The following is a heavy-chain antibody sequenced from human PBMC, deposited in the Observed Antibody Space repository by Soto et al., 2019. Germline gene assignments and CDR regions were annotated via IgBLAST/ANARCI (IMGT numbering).Heavy chain of an antibody. J-gene: IGHJ4*02. CDR2: IIPIFGTA. CDR3: ERDLDLGHFDY. CDR1: GGTFSSYA. Sequence: ASVKVSCKASGGTFSSYAISWVRQAPGQGLEWMGGIIPIFGTANYAQKFQGRVTITADESTSTAYMELSSLRSEDTAVYYCERDLDLGHFDYWGQGTLVTVSS. V-gene: IGHV1-69*13. D-gene: IGHD1-1*01.